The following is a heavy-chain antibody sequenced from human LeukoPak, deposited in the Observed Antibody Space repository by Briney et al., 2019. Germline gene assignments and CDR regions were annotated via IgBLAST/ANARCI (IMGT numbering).Heavy chain of an antibody. J-gene: IGHJ4*02. CDR2: IKHDASEI. CDR3: ATDRDNSDWQKRFDS. CDR1: GFTFSSYW. V-gene: IGHV3-7*01. D-gene: IGHD2-21*02. Sequence: GGSLRLSCAASGFTFSSYWMNWYRQAPGKGLEWVGNIKHDASEINYVDSVRGRFTISRDNAKNSHHLQMNSLRAEDTAVYYCATDRDNSDWQKRFDSWGQGTLVTVSS.